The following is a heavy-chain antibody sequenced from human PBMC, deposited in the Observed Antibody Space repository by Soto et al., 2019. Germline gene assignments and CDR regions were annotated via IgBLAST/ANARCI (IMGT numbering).Heavy chain of an antibody. V-gene: IGHV4-39*01. CDR2: IYYSGST. J-gene: IGHJ4*02. Sequence: SETLSLTCTVSGGSISSSSYYWGWIRQPPGKGLEWIGSIYYSGSTYYNPSLKSRVTISVDTSKNQFSLKLSSVTAADTAVYYCASHDRYSYGSKLDYWGQGTLVNVSS. D-gene: IGHD5-18*01. CDR1: GGSISSSSYY. CDR3: ASHDRYSYGSKLDY.